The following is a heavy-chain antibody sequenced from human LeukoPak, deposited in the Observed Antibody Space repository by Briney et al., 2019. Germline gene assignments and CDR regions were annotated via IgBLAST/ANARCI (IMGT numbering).Heavy chain of an antibody. CDR2: IYTSGST. J-gene: IGHJ4*02. CDR1: CGSISSYY. Sequence: PSETLSLTCTVSCGSISSYYCSWIRQPAGKGREWIGRIYTSGSTNSNPSLKSRVTMSVDTSKNQFSLKLSSVTAADTAVYYCARESNLAAEFDYWGQGTLVTVSS. D-gene: IGHD6-13*01. CDR3: ARESNLAAEFDY. V-gene: IGHV4-4*07.